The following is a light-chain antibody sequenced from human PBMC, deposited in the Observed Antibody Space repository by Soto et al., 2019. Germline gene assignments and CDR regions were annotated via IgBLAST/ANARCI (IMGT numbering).Light chain of an antibody. CDR3: QQYKKWPIT. V-gene: IGKV3-15*01. J-gene: IGKJ4*01. Sequence: EIVMTLSPDILSVSPGERATLSCRARQSVSSNLAWYQQKPGQSPRLLIHDATTRATGIPARFSGSGSGTEFTLTISSLQSEDIVVYYCQQYKKWPITFGGGTRLEVK. CDR2: DAT. CDR1: QSVSSN.